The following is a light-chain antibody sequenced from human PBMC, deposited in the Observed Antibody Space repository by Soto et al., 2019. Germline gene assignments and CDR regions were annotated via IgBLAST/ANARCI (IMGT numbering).Light chain of an antibody. Sequence: DIQRTTSSCTLASSVRDDVTIRCRASQGISSWLAWYQQKPWKAPKLLIYAASSLQSGVPSRFSGSGSGTDFTLTISILQPEDFATYYCQQANCFPHTFGGGAKVDIK. CDR1: QGISSW. CDR2: AAS. J-gene: IGKJ4*01. CDR3: QQANCFPHT. V-gene: IGKV1-12*01.